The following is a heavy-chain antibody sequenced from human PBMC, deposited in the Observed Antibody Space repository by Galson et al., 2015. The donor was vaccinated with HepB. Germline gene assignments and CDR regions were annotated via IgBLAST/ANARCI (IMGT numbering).Heavy chain of an antibody. CDR3: ARDHVTIFGVVINPALDY. D-gene: IGHD3-3*01. Sequence: SLRLSCAASGFTFSSYGMHWVRQAPGKGLEWVAVIWYDGSNKYYADSVKGRFTISRDNSKNTLYLQMNSLRAEDTAVYYCARDHVTIFGVVINPALDYWGQGTLVTVSS. CDR2: IWYDGSNK. CDR1: GFTFSSYG. V-gene: IGHV3-33*01. J-gene: IGHJ4*02.